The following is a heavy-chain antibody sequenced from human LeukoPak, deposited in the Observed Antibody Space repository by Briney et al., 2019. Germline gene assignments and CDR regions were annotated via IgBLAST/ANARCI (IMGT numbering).Heavy chain of an antibody. V-gene: IGHV3-23*01. CDR2: ISGSGGST. CDR1: GFTFSSYW. Sequence: PGGSLRLSCAASGFTFSSYWMSWVRQAPGKGLEWVSAISGSGGSTYYADSVKGRFTISRDNSKNTLYLQMNSLRAEDTAVYYCARHFCSSTSCSNWGQGTLVTVSS. J-gene: IGHJ4*02. D-gene: IGHD2-2*01. CDR3: ARHFCSSTSCSN.